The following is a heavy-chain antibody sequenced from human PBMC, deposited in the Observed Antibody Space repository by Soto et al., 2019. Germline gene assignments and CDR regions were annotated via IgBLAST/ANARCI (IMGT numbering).Heavy chain of an antibody. CDR1: GGSFSGYY. CDR3: ARDYYDSSGYPFDY. D-gene: IGHD3-22*01. CDR2: INHSGST. Sequence: SETLSLTCAVYGGSFSGYYWSWIRQPPGKGLEWIGEINHSGSTNYNPSLKSRVTISVDTSKNQFSLKLSSVTAADTAVYYCARDYYDSSGYPFDYWGQGTPVTVSS. V-gene: IGHV4-34*01. J-gene: IGHJ4*02.